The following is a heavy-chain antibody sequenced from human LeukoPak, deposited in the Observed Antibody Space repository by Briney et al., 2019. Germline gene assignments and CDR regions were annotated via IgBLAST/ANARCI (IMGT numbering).Heavy chain of an antibody. J-gene: IGHJ5*02. CDR2: IYTSGST. D-gene: IGHD3-10*01. CDR3: ARGLLWFGESHNWFDP. CDR1: GGSISSYY. Sequence: PSETLSLTCTVSGGSISSYYWSWIRQPAGKGLEWIGRIYTSGSTNYNPSLKSRVTMSVDTSKNQFSLKLSSVTAADTAVYYCARGLLWFGESHNWFDPWGQGTLVTVSS. V-gene: IGHV4-4*07.